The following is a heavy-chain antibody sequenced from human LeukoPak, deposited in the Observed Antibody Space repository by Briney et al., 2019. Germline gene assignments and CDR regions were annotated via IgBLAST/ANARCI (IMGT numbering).Heavy chain of an antibody. J-gene: IGHJ4*02. D-gene: IGHD3-3*01. CDR3: ARQGPSYYDFWSGSYFDY. CDR2: IYYSGST. Sequence: PSETLSLTCAVYGGSFSGYYWGWIRQPPGKGLEWIGSIYYSGSTYYNPSLKSRVTISVDTSKNQFSLKLSSVTAADTAVYYCARQGPSYYDFWSGSYFDYWGQGTLVTVSS. CDR1: GGSFSGYY. V-gene: IGHV4-39*01.